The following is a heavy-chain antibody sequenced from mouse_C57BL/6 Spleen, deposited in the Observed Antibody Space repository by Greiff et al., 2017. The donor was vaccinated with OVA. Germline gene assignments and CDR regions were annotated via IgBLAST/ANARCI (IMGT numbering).Heavy chain of an antibody. D-gene: IGHD2-5*01. CDR3: ARRDYSNFPFDY. CDR2: IYPGDGDT. Sequence: VKLQESGPELVKPGASVKISCKASGYAFSSSWMNWVKQRPGKGLEWIGRIYPGDGDTNYNGKFKGKATLTADKSSSTAYMQLSSLTSEDSAVYFCARRDYSNFPFDYWGQGTTLTVSS. J-gene: IGHJ2*01. CDR1: GYAFSSSW. V-gene: IGHV1-82*01.